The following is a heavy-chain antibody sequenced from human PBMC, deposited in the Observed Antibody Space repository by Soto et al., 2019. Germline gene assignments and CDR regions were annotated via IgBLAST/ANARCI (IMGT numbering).Heavy chain of an antibody. V-gene: IGHV4-4*02. CDR3: ASLGRMVYAISANYYYYGMDV. CDR2: IYHSGST. Sequence: PSETLSLTCAVSGGSISSSNWWSWVRQPPGKGLEWIGEIYHSGSTNYNPSLKSRVTISVDKSKNQFSLKLSSVTAADTAVYYCASLGRMVYAISANYYYYGMDVWGQGTTVTVSS. J-gene: IGHJ6*02. D-gene: IGHD2-8*01. CDR1: GGSISSSNW.